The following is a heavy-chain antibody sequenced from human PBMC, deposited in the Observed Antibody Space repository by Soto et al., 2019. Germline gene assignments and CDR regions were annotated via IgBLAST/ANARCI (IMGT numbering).Heavy chain of an antibody. CDR3: ARGGRVTTYWFDP. D-gene: IGHD4-17*01. V-gene: IGHV1-18*01. J-gene: IGHJ5*02. CDR2: ISAYNGNT. Sequence: GASVKVSCKASGGTFSSYAISWVRQAPGQGLEWMGGISAYNGNTNYAQKLQGRVTMTTDTSTSTAYMELRSLRSDDTAVYYCARGGRVTTYWFDPWGQGTLVTVSS. CDR1: GGTFSSYA.